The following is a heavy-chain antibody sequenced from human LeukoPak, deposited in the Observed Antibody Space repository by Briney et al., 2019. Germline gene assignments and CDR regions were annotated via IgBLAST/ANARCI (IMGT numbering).Heavy chain of an antibody. Sequence: GGSLRLSCAASGFTFSSYSMNWVRQAPGKGLEWVSSISSSSSYIYYADSVKGRFTISRDNAKNSLYLQMNSLRAEDTAVYYCARDRMGFGETDDWGQGTTVTVSS. CDR3: ARDRMGFGETDD. CDR1: GFTFSSYS. V-gene: IGHV3-21*01. CDR2: ISSSSSYI. D-gene: IGHD3-10*01. J-gene: IGHJ6*02.